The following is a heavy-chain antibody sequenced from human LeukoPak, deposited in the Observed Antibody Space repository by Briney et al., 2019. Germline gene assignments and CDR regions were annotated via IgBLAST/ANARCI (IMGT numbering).Heavy chain of an antibody. J-gene: IGHJ4*02. D-gene: IGHD2-2*01. CDR2: INSDGSWT. V-gene: IGHV3-74*01. Sequence: GGSLRLSCAASGNYWMHWVRQAPGKGLVWVSHINSDGSWTSYADSVKGRFTISKDNAKNTVYLQMNNLRAEDMAVYYCVSFYETYWGRGTLVTVSS. CDR3: VSFYETY. CDR1: GNYW.